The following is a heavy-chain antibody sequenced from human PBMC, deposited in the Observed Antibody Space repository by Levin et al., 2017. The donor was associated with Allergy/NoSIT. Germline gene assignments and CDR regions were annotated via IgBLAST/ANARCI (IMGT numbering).Heavy chain of an antibody. CDR2: IYHSGST. CDR1: GGSIRSSNW. J-gene: IGHJ6*03. Sequence: SQTLSLTCAVSGGSIRSSNWWSWVRQPPGKGLEWIGEIYHSGSTNYNPSLKSRVTISVDKSKNQFSLKLSSVTAADTAVYYCARDRESYYYYMDVWGKGTTVTVSS. CDR3: ARDRESYYYYMDV. V-gene: IGHV4-4*02. D-gene: IGHD3-10*01.